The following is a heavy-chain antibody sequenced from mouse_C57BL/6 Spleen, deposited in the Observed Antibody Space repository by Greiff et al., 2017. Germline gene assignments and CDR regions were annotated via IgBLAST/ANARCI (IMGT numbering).Heavy chain of an antibody. J-gene: IGHJ4*01. CDR2: IRNKANGYTT. CDR3: AISLIYYDYEDAMDY. V-gene: IGHV7-3*01. D-gene: IGHD2-4*01. Sequence: EVQLVESGGGLVQPGGSLSLSYAASGFNSTDDYMSWVRQPPGKALEWLGFIRNKANGYTTEYSASVKGRFTISRVNCQSIRYLQVNARRAEDSPTYYCAISLIYYDYEDAMDYCGQGALVTVSS. CDR1: GFNSTDDY.